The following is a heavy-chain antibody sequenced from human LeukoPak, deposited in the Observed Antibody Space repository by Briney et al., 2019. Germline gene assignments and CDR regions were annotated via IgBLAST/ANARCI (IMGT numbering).Heavy chain of an antibody. Sequence: GRSLRLSCAASAFTFDDYAMHWGRQAPGKGLEWVSGISWNSGSIGYADSVKGRFTISRDNAKHSLYLQMNSLRAEDTALYYCAKYMGPYIVVVPAAMMSGGDYYYYGMDVWGQGTTVTVSS. J-gene: IGHJ6*02. D-gene: IGHD2-2*01. V-gene: IGHV3-9*01. CDR3: AKYMGPYIVVVPAAMMSGGDYYYYGMDV. CDR2: ISWNSGSI. CDR1: AFTFDDYA.